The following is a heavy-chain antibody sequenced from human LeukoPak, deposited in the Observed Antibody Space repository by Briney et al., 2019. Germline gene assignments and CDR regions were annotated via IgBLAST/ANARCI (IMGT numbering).Heavy chain of an antibody. D-gene: IGHD3-10*01. CDR3: ARGGSGSYFSWLDP. CDR2: INPNSGGT. J-gene: IGHJ5*02. V-gene: IGHV1-2*02. Sequence: ASVKVSCKASGYTFTGYYIHWVRQAPGQGLECVGWINPNSGGTNYAQKFRGRVTMTKDTSISTAYMELSRLRSDDTAVYYCARGGSGSYFSWLDPWGQGTLITVSS. CDR1: GYTFTGYY.